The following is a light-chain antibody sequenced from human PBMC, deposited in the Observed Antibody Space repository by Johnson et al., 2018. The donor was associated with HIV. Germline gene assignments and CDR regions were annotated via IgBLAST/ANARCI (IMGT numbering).Light chain of an antibody. CDR3: GTWDSRLSVFYV. J-gene: IGLJ1*01. Sequence: QSVLTQPPSISAAPGQKVSISCSRNTSNIGNIFVSWYQHPPGTAPRVLIYDNNTRPSEIPDRLPGSKSGTSATLAITGLQPGDEADYYCGTWDSRLSVFYVFGTGTKVTVL. V-gene: IGLV1-51*01. CDR2: DNN. CDR1: TSNIGNIF.